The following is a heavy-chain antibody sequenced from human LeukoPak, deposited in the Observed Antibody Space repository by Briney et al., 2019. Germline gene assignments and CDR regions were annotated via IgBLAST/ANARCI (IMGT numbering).Heavy chain of an antibody. CDR3: VVTAIGGHSDY. Sequence: SQTLSLTCTVSGGSISSGSYYWSWIRQPAGKGLEWIGRIYTSGSTNYNPSLKSRVTISVDTSKNQFSLKLSSVTAADTAVYYCVVTAIGGHSDYWGQGTLVTVSS. D-gene: IGHD2-21*02. CDR1: GGSISSGSYY. J-gene: IGHJ4*02. V-gene: IGHV4-61*02. CDR2: IYTSGST.